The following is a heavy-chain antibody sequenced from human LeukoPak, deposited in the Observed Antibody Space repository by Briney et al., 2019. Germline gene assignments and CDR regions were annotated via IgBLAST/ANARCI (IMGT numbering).Heavy chain of an antibody. CDR1: GFTFSSYS. CDR3: AKAVPRYCSSTSCYFDY. J-gene: IGHJ4*02. V-gene: IGHV3-23*01. CDR2: ISGSGGST. Sequence: AGGSLRLSCAASGFTFSSYSMNWVRQAPGKGLEWVSAISGSGGSTYYADSVKGRFTISRDNSKNTLYLQMNSLRAEDTAVYYCAKAVPRYCSSTSCYFDYWGQGTLVTVSS. D-gene: IGHD2-2*01.